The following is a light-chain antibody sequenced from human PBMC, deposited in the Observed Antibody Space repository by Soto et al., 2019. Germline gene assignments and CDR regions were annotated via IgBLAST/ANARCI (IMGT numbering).Light chain of an antibody. CDR1: NIGSIS. CDR2: YDS. J-gene: IGLJ2*01. V-gene: IGLV3-21*04. CDR3: TVWDTSRDHQV. Sequence: SYELTQPPSVSVAPGKTATISCGGNNIGSISVHWYQQKPGQAPVVVISYDSDRPSGIPERFSGSNSGNTATLTISRVEAGDEADYYCTVWDTSRDHQVVGRGTKLTVL.